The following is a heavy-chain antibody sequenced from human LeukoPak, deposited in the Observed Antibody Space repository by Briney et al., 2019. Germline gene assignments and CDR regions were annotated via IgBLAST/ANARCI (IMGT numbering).Heavy chain of an antibody. CDR1: GFSLSTSGVG. Sequence: ESGPTLVNPTQTLTLTCTFSGFSLSTSGVGVGWIRQPPGKGLEWIGNINYSGSTYYNPSLKSRVTISLDTSKNQFSLRLSSVTAADTAIYYCARVDFDTSGYYPDYWGRGTLVTVSS. J-gene: IGHJ4*02. V-gene: IGHV4-39*07. CDR2: INYSGST. D-gene: IGHD3-22*01. CDR3: ARVDFDTSGYYPDY.